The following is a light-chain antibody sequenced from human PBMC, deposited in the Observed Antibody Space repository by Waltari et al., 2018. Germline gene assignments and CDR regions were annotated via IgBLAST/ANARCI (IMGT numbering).Light chain of an antibody. CDR3: QQYYNWPLT. J-gene: IGKJ3*01. CDR2: DAS. V-gene: IGKV3-15*01. Sequence: EIVMTQSPATLSVSPGDGVTLSCRASRSVSNMLAWYQQKPGQAPRLLMYDASTRAAGIPARFSGSESGTEFTLTINSLQSEDFAVYFCQQYYNWPLTFGPGTKVDIK. CDR1: RSVSNM.